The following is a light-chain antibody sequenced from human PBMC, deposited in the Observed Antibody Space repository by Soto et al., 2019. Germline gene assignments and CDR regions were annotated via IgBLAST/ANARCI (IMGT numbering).Light chain of an antibody. CDR1: QSLLHSNGYDS. J-gene: IGKJ1*01. CDR2: LGS. Sequence: EIVMTQSPLSLPVTPGEPASISCRSSQSLLHSNGYDSLDWYLQKPVQSPQLLIYLGSNRASGAPARFSGSGSGTDFTLKISRVEADDVGVYYCMQALQSPPTFGQGNKVEI. CDR3: MQALQSPPT. V-gene: IGKV2-28*01.